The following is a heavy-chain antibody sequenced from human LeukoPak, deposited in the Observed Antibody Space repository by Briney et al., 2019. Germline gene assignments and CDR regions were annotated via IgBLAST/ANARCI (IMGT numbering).Heavy chain of an antibody. D-gene: IGHD5-24*01. V-gene: IGHV1-46*01. CDR2: INPSGGST. CDR3: ARGGRWLQFDPTYYFDY. J-gene: IGHJ4*02. CDR1: GYTFTNYY. Sequence: GASVKVSCKASGYTFTNYYMHWVRQAPGQGLEWMGIINPSGGSTRYAQKFQGRVTMTRDTSTSTVYMELSSLRSEDTALYYCARGGRWLQFDPTYYFDYWGQGTLVTVSS.